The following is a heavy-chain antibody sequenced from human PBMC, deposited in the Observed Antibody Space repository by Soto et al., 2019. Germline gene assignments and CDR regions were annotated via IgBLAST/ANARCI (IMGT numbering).Heavy chain of an antibody. CDR3: ARGARNYYYFDY. J-gene: IGHJ4*02. CDR1: GFIFTDYW. D-gene: IGHD3-10*01. CDR2: IKSDESTT. V-gene: IGHV3-74*01. Sequence: EVQLVESGGGLVQPGGSLRLSCAASGFIFTDYWIHWVRQAPGKGLMWVSRIKSDESTTNYADSVWGRLTISRDNAKNTVYLQINSLRAEDTAVYYCARGARNYYYFDYWGQGTLVTVSS.